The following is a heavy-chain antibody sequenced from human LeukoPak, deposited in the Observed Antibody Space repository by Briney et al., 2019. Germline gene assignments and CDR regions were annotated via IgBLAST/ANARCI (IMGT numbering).Heavy chain of an antibody. Sequence: PGGSLRLSCVVSGFTFSSYAMHWVRQAPGKGLEWVAVLSHDGSNKYSADSVKGRFTISRHNPKNTLYLQMNSLRPEDTAVYYCARARSGWYLGQFDYWGQGTLVTVSS. V-gene: IGHV3-30*04. D-gene: IGHD6-19*01. J-gene: IGHJ4*02. CDR2: LSHDGSNK. CDR3: ARARSGWYLGQFDY. CDR1: GFTFSSYA.